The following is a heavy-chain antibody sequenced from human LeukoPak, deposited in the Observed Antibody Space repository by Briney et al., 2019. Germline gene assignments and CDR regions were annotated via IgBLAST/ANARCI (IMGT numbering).Heavy chain of an antibody. V-gene: IGHV3-48*04. Sequence: GGSLRLSCAASGFTFSSYSMNWVRQAPGKGLEWVSYISSSGSTIYYAESVKGRFTISRDNAKNSLYLQMNSLRVEDTAVYYCARCTTGRTFGSLREIKRSREIDYWGQGTLVTVSS. CDR3: ARCTTGRTFGSLREIKRSREIDY. CDR1: GFTFSSYS. J-gene: IGHJ4*02. CDR2: ISSSGSTI. D-gene: IGHD1-1*01.